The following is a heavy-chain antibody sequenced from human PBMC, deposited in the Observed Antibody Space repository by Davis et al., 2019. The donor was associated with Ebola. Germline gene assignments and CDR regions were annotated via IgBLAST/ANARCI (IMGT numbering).Heavy chain of an antibody. V-gene: IGHV4-34*01. J-gene: IGHJ4*02. CDR1: GGSFSGYY. CDR3: ARPVGGYNEFDY. Sequence: SETLSLTCAVYGGSFSGYYWSWIRQPPGKGLEWIGEINHSGSTNYNPSLKSRVTISVDTSKNQFSLKLSSVTAADTAVYYCARPVGGYNEFDYWGQGTLVTVSS. CDR2: INHSGST. D-gene: IGHD5-24*01.